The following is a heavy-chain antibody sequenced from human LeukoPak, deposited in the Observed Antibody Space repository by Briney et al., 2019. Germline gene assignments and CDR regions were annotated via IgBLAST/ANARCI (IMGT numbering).Heavy chain of an antibody. CDR3: ARGGSYGSFDY. CDR2: IYYSGST. Sequence: SETLSLTCTVSGGSISSSSYYWGWIRQPPGKGLEWIGSIYYSGSTYYNPSLKSRVTISVDTSKNQFSLKLSSVTAADTAVYYCARGGSYGSFDYWGQGTLVTVSS. V-gene: IGHV4-39*07. D-gene: IGHD5-18*01. CDR1: GGSISSSSYY. J-gene: IGHJ4*02.